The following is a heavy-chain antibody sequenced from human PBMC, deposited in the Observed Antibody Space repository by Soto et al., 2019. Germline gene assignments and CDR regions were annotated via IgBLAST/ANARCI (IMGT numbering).Heavy chain of an antibody. CDR3: ARVDVSSGYDYMSFDY. J-gene: IGHJ4*02. CDR2: INHSGST. V-gene: IGHV4-34*01. D-gene: IGHD5-12*01. Sequence: SETLSLTCAVYGGSFSGYYWSWIRQPPGKGLEWIGEINHSGSTNYNPSLKSRVTISVDTSKNQFSLKLSSVTAADTAVYYCARVDVSSGYDYMSFDYWGQGTLVTVSS. CDR1: GGSFSGYY.